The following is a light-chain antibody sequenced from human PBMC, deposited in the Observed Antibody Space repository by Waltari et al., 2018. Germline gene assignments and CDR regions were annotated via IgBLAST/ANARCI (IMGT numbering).Light chain of an antibody. CDR3: QQYNNWPGT. J-gene: IGKJ1*01. V-gene: IGKV3-15*01. CDR2: GAS. Sequence: EIVMTQSPATLSVSPGERATLSCRASQRVSSNLAWYQQKPGQDPRLLIYGASTRATGIPARFSGSGSGTEFTLTISSLQSEDFAVYSCQQYNNWPGTFGQGTKVEIK. CDR1: QRVSSN.